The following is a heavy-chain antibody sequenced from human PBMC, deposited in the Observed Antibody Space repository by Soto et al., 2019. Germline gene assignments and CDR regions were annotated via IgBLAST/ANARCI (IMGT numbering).Heavy chain of an antibody. V-gene: IGHV1-18*01. CDR3: ARCYCSVGSCYTCWHFDL. CDR1: GYTFNNYG. CDR2: IGPYNGNT. D-gene: IGHD2-15*01. J-gene: IGHJ2*01. Sequence: QVQLVQSGAEVKKPGASVKVSCKASGYTFNNYGISWVRQAPGQGLEWMGWIGPYNGNTDHAQNFQGRVTMTTDTSTNTAYMEVRSLRSDDTALYYCARCYCSVGSCYTCWHFDLWCRGTLVTVSS.